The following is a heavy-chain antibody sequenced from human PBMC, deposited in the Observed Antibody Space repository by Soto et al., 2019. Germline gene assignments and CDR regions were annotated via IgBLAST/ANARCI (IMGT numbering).Heavy chain of an antibody. CDR2: ISAYNGNT. Sequence: QVQLVQSGAEVKKPGASVKVSCKASGYTFTSYGISWVRQAPGQGLEWMGWISAYNGNTNYAQKLQGRVTMTTDTTNDKKREGRATMTTDTPRSPAYGGLRSLSSADRPVYYCARNNYDILPGYSDLSNNNYGRASGDQGPT. CDR1: GYTFTSYG. CDR3: GGLRSLSSADRPVYYCARNNYDILPGYSDLSNNNYGRAS. J-gene: IGHJ6*02. V-gene: IGHV1-18*01. D-gene: IGHD3-10*01.